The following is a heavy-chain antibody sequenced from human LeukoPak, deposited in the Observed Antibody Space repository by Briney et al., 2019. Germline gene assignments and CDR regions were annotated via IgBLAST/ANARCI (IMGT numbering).Heavy chain of an antibody. J-gene: IGHJ4*02. V-gene: IGHV4-34*01. CDR3: ARVPFYGSGSYSFDY. Sequence: PSETLSLTCAVYGGSFSGYYWSWIRQPPGKGLEWIGEINHSESTNYNPSLKSRVTISVDTSKNQFSLKLSSVTAADTAVYYCARVPFYGSGSYSFDYWGQGTLVTVSS. D-gene: IGHD3-10*01. CDR2: INHSEST. CDR1: GGSFSGYY.